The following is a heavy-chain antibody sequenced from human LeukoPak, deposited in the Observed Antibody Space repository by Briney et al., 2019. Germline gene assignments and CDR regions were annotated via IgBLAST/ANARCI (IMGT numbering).Heavy chain of an antibody. Sequence: GGSLRLSCAASGFTFSSYAMHWVRQAPGKGLEYVSAISSNGRSTYYADSVKGRFTISRDNAKNTLYLQMNSLRAEDMAVYYCARGNYYGMDVWGQGTTVTVSS. CDR2: ISSNGRST. J-gene: IGHJ6*02. V-gene: IGHV3-64*04. CDR1: GFTFSSYA. CDR3: ARGNYYGMDV. D-gene: IGHD2/OR15-2a*01.